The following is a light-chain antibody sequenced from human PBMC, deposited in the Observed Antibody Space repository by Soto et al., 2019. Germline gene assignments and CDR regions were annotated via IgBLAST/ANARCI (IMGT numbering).Light chain of an antibody. CDR1: QIVSSSY. CDR3: QQYGSSSYT. Sequence: EIVLTQSPGTLSLSPGERATFSCRASQIVSSSYLAWYQQKPGQAPRLLIYGASSRATGSPDRFSGSGSGTDVTLTINRLEPEDFAVYYCQQYGSSSYTFGQGTKLEIK. J-gene: IGKJ2*01. V-gene: IGKV3-20*01. CDR2: GAS.